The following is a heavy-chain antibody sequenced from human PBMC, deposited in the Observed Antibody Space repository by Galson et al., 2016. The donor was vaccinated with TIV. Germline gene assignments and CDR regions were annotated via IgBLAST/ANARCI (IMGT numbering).Heavy chain of an antibody. Sequence: CAISGDSVSSDSAAWNWIRQSPSRGLEWLGRTYYRSKWYNDYAASLKRRITINPDTSKNQSSLQLTSVTPEDAAVYYCARGAPSVFGVIMTLDYWGQGTLVIVSS. CDR2: TYYRSKWYN. CDR3: ARGAPSVFGVIMTLDY. CDR1: GDSVSSDSAA. V-gene: IGHV6-1*01. J-gene: IGHJ4*02. D-gene: IGHD3-3*01.